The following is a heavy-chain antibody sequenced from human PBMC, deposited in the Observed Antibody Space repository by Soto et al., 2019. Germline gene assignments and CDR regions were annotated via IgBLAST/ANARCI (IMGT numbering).Heavy chain of an antibody. J-gene: IGHJ6*02. Sequence: EVQLVESGGGLVQPGRSLRLSCAVSGFTFDDYAMHWVRQAPGKGLEWVSGLSWNGDYTGYADSVKGRFTISRDNTKNSLYLQMTSLRAEDTALYSCAKGTRSSSYYGMDVWGQGTTVTVSS. D-gene: IGHD6-6*01. CDR2: LSWNGDYT. CDR1: GFTFDDYA. CDR3: AKGTRSSSYYGMDV. V-gene: IGHV3-9*01.